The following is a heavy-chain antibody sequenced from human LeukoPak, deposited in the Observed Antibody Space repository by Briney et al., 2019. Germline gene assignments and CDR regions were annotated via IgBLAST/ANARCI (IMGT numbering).Heavy chain of an antibody. CDR2: ISGNGGST. V-gene: IGHV3-23*01. CDR3: AKEGVVPAAYIPDAFDI. Sequence: GGSLRLSCAASGFTFSSYAMSWVRQAPGKGLEWVSAISGNGGSTYYADSVKGRFTISRDNSKNTLYLQMNSLRAEDTAVYYCAKEGVVPAAYIPDAFDIWGQGTMVTVSS. J-gene: IGHJ3*02. CDR1: GFTFSSYA. D-gene: IGHD2-2*01.